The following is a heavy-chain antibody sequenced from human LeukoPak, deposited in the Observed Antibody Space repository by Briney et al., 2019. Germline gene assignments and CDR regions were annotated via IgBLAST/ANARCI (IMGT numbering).Heavy chain of an antibody. CDR1: GGTFSSYA. Sequence: SVKVSCXASGGTFSSYAISWVRQAPGQGLEWMGGIIPIFGTANYAQKFQGRVTITTDESTSTAYMELSSLRSEDTAVYYRARDQGSSHAFDIWGQGTMVTVSS. J-gene: IGHJ3*02. CDR2: IIPIFGTA. CDR3: ARDQGSSHAFDI. V-gene: IGHV1-69*05. D-gene: IGHD6-6*01.